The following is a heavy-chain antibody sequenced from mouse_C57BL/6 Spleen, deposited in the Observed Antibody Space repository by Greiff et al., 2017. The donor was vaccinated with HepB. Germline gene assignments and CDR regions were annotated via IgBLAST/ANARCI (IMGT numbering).Heavy chain of an antibody. CDR2: IHPNSGST. Sequence: QVQLQQPGAELVKPGASVKLSCKASGYTFTSYWMHWVKQRPGQGLEWIGMIHPNSGSTNYNEKFKSKATLTVDKSSSTAYMQLSSLTSEDSAVYYCARGSYGSHYYAMDYWGQGTSVTVSS. CDR3: ARGSYGSHYYAMDY. V-gene: IGHV1-64*01. D-gene: IGHD1-1*01. J-gene: IGHJ4*01. CDR1: GYTFTSYW.